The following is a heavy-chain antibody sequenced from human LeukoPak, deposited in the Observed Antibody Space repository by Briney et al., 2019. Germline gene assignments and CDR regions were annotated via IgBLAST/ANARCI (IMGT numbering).Heavy chain of an antibody. CDR1: GGTFSSYA. CDR3: AGRQGLDGMDV. Sequence: VASVKVSCKASGGTFSSYAISWVRQAPGQGLEWMGGIIPIFGTANYAQKFQGRVTITADESTSTAYMELSSLRSEDTAVYYCAGRQGLDGMDVWGQGTTVTVSS. CDR2: IIPIFGTA. V-gene: IGHV1-69*13. J-gene: IGHJ6*02.